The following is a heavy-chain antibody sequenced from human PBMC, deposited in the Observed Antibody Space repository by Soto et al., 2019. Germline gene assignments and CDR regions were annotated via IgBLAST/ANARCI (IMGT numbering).Heavy chain of an antibody. V-gene: IGHV4-34*01. Sequence: SETLSLTCAVYGGSFSGYYWSWIRQPPGKGLEWIGEINHSGSTNYNPSLKSRVTISVDTSKNQFSLKLSSVTAADTAVYYCARESVPRITIFGVVPNWFDPWGQGTLVTVSS. J-gene: IGHJ5*02. CDR3: ARESVPRITIFGVVPNWFDP. CDR1: GGSFSGYY. CDR2: INHSGST. D-gene: IGHD3-3*01.